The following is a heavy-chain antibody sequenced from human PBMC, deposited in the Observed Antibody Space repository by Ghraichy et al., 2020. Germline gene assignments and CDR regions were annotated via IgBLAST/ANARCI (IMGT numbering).Heavy chain of an antibody. J-gene: IGHJ4*02. CDR3: TTDPLHPQVGD. V-gene: IGHV3-15*01. D-gene: IGHD1-26*01. Sequence: VESLRLSCAASGFSFTGAWMSWVRQAPGKGLEWVGRIKSKTDRGTIDYAAPVKGRFTISRDDSKNTLYLQMNSLKTEDTAVYYCTTDPLHPQVGDWGQGTLVTVSS. CDR2: IKSKTDRGTI. CDR1: GFSFTGAW.